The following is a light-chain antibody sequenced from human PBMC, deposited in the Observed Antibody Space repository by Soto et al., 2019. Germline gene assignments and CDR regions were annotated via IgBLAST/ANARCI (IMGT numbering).Light chain of an antibody. CDR2: GAS. CDR1: QSVSSSY. CDR3: QQYGSSPPFT. J-gene: IGKJ3*01. Sequence: EIVLTQSPGTLSLSPGERATLSCRASQSVSSSYLAWYQQKPGQAPRLLMYGASSRATGIPDRFSGSGSGTDFTLIISRLEPEDFAVDYCQQYGSSPPFTFGPGTKVDIK. V-gene: IGKV3-20*01.